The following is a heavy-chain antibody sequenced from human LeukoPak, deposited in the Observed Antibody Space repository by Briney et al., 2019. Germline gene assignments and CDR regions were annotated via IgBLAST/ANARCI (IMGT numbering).Heavy chain of an antibody. CDR2: ISPGGPT. CDR1: GFPFSSHG. V-gene: IGHV3-23*01. J-gene: IGHJ4*02. Sequence: PGGSLRLSCAGSGFPFSSHGMNWVRQAPGKGLEWVSGISPGGPTYYADSVKGRFTISRDDSKNTLYLQMNSLRAEDTAVYYCARAQWLAYYFDYWGQGTLVTVSS. CDR3: ARAQWLAYYFDY. D-gene: IGHD6-19*01.